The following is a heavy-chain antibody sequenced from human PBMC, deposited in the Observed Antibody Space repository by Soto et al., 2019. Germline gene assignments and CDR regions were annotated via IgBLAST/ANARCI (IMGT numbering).Heavy chain of an antibody. CDR2: IWYDGSNK. V-gene: IGHV3-33*06. D-gene: IGHD4-17*01. CDR3: AKDPYGDSSFYFDY. J-gene: IGHJ4*02. CDR1: GFTFSDYG. Sequence: PGGSLRLSCTASGFTFSDYGMHWVRQAPGKGLEWVAVIWYDGSNKYYADSVKGRSTISRDNSKSTMSLQMNSLRAEDTAVYYCAKDPYGDSSFYFDYWGQGTLVTVSS.